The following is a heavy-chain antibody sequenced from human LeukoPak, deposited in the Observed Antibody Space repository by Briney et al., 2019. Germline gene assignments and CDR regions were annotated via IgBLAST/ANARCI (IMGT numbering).Heavy chain of an antibody. D-gene: IGHD4-17*01. J-gene: IGHJ3*01. V-gene: IGHV3-9*01. Sequence: PGRSLRLSCAASGFTFDDYAMHWVRQAPGKGLEWVSGISWNSGSIGYADSVKGRFTISRDNANTSLYLQMNSLRAEDTALYYCAKGTTVTSAFGFWGQGTMVTVSS. CDR1: GFTFDDYA. CDR2: ISWNSGSI. CDR3: AKGTTVTSAFGF.